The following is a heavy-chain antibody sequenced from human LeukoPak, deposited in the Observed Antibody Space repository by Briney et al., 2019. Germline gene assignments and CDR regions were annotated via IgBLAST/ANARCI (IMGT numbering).Heavy chain of an antibody. D-gene: IGHD6-13*01. V-gene: IGHV1-2*02. J-gene: IGHJ5*02. Sequence: ASVKVSCKASGYTFTGYYMHWVRQAPGQGLEWMGWINPNSGGTNYAQKFQGRVTMTRDTSISTAYMELSRLRSDDTAVYYCARMDSSSWYGEVSWFDPWGQGTLVTVSS. CDR1: GYTFTGYY. CDR2: INPNSGGT. CDR3: ARMDSSSWYGEVSWFDP.